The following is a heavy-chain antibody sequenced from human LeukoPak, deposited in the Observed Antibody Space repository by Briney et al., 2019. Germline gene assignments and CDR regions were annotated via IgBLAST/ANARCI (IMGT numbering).Heavy chain of an antibody. J-gene: IGHJ6*02. D-gene: IGHD6-19*01. CDR2: INPSGGST. V-gene: IGHV1-46*01. CDR1: GYTFTSYG. CDR3: ARERIRTVAGFAWDYYYYYGMDV. Sequence: ASVKVSCKASGYTFTSYGISWVRQAPGQGLEWMGIINPSGGSTSYAQKFQGRVTITADKSTSTAYMELSSLRSEDTAVYYCARERIRTVAGFAWDYYYYYGMDVWGQGTTVTVSS.